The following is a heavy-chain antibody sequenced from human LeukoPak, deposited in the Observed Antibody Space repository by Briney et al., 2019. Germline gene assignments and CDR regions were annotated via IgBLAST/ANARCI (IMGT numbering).Heavy chain of an antibody. CDR2: INNSGST. D-gene: IGHD6-13*01. J-gene: IGHJ4*02. CDR3: ERGTWYSSSWYPV. CDR1: GGSFSGYY. Sequence: SETLSLTCAVYGGSFSGYYWSWIRQPPGKGLEWIGEINNSGSTNYNPSLKSRVTISVDTSKNQFYLKLSSVTAADTAVYYCERGTWYSSSWYPVWGQGALVTVSS. V-gene: IGHV4-34*01.